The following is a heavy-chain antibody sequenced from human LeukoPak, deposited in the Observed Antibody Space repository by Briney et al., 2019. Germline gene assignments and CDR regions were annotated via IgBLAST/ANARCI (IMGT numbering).Heavy chain of an antibody. CDR2: TTGIGSST. Sequence: GGSLRFSCAASGSTFSIYAMSWVRQAPGKGLEWVSGTTGIGSSTYYADSVKGRFTISRDNAKNSLYLQMNSLRAEDTAVYYCARSYNWNARGAFDIWGQGTMVTVSS. V-gene: IGHV3-23*01. J-gene: IGHJ3*02. CDR1: GSTFSIYA. D-gene: IGHD1-20*01. CDR3: ARSYNWNARGAFDI.